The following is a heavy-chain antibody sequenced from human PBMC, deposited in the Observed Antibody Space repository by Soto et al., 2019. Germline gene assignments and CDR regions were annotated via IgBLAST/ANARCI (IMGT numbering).Heavy chain of an antibody. CDR2: IYYSGST. CDR3: ARQEHMSPYYYYMDV. CDR1: GSSISSYY. D-gene: IGHD2-21*01. J-gene: IGHJ6*03. V-gene: IGHV4-59*08. Sequence: SETLSLTCTVSGSSISSYYWSWIRQPPGKGLEWIGYIYYSGSTNYNPSLKSRVTISVDTSKNQFSLKLSSVTAADTAMYYCARQEHMSPYYYYMDVWGKGTTVTVSS.